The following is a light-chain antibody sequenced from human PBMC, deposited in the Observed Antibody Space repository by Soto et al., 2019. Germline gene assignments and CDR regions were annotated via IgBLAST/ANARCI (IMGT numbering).Light chain of an antibody. CDR2: EVS. CDR1: DSDVGGHSH. CDR3: CSYVAGDSWV. J-gene: IGLJ3*02. Sequence: QSVLTQPPSASGSPGQAVTISCTGSDSDVGGHSHVSWYQQHPGEAPKLMIYEVSKRPSGVPDRFSGSKSGNTASLTVSGLQADDEADYYCCSYVAGDSWVFGGGTKVTVL. V-gene: IGLV2-8*01.